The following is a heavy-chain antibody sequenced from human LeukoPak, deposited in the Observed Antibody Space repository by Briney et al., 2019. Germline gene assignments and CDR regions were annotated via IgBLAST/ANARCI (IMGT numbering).Heavy chain of an antibody. CDR2: IYYSWTT. V-gene: IGHV4-59*01. CDR1: GGSISSYY. D-gene: IGHD6-13*01. Sequence: PSETLSLTCTVSGGSISSYYWRWIRQPPGKGLEGMRYIYYSWTTNYNPSLKSRVTIHVDMYKNHLSLNLHSVTAADTAVYYRARGVYIAAARYGYCGQATLVTVSS. J-gene: IGHJ4*02. CDR3: ARGVYIAAARYGY.